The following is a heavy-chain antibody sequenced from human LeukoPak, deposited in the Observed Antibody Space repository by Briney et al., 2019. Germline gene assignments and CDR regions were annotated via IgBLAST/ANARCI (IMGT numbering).Heavy chain of an antibody. CDR3: ARGVDTAVIPYYYYYMDV. CDR1: GYTFTGYY. D-gene: IGHD5-18*01. CDR2: INPNSGGT. J-gene: IGHJ6*03. V-gene: IGHV1-2*02. Sequence: ASVKVSFKASGYTFTGYYMHWVRQAPGQGLEWMGWINPNSGGTNYAQKFQGRVTMTRDTSISTAYMELSRLRSDDTAVYYCARGVDTAVIPYYYYYMDVWGIGTTVTVSS.